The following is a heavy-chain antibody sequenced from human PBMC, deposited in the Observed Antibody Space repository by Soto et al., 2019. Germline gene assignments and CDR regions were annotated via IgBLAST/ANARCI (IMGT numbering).Heavy chain of an antibody. D-gene: IGHD3-22*01. CDR1: GFTFHGST. Sequence: GESLKISCVGSGFTFHGSTMHWVRQASGKGLEWIGLISIKPNNFATVYAASVTGRFTISRDDSKNTAYLEMDSLKTEDTALYYCVRATYFSDSSGYTRCFDYWGQGTLVTVSS. V-gene: IGHV3-73*01. J-gene: IGHJ4*02. CDR2: ISIKPNNFAT. CDR3: VRATYFSDSSGYTRCFDY.